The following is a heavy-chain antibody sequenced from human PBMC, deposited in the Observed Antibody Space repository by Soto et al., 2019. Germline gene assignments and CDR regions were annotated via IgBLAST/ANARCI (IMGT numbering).Heavy chain of an antibody. CDR2: ISRDGSST. J-gene: IGHJ4*02. CDR3: ARESSGYSSYFDY. V-gene: IGHV3-74*01. D-gene: IGHD5-12*01. CDR1: GLTFSNYW. Sequence: GSLRLSCAGSGLTFSNYWVHWVRQAPGKGLAWVSRISRDGSSTTYADSVKGRFTISRDFAKNTVYLQMNSLRAEDTAVYYCARESSGYSSYFDYWGQGTLVTVSS.